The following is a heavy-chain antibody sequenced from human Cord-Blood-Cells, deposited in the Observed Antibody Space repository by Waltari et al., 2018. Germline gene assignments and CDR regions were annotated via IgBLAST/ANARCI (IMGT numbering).Heavy chain of an antibody. V-gene: IGHV3-53*01. J-gene: IGHJ3*02. CDR3: ARDQRHYDSSGYYSFDI. D-gene: IGHD3-22*01. Sequence: EVQLVESGGGLIQPGGSLRLSCAASGFTVSSNYMSWVRQDPGKGLEWVSVIYSGGSTYDAASVKVRFTISRDNSKNTLYLQMNSLRAEDTAVYYCARDQRHYDSSGYYSFDIWGQWTMVTVSS. CDR2: IYSGGST. CDR1: GFTVSSNY.